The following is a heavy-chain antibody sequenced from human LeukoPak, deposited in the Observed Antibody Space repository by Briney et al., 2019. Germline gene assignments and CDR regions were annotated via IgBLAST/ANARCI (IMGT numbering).Heavy chain of an antibody. CDR2: INPSGGST. V-gene: IGHV1-46*01. J-gene: IGHJ4*02. CDR1: GYTFTSYY. Sequence: GASVKVSCKASGYTFTSYYMHWVRQAPGQGLEWMGIINPSGGSTSYAQKFQGRVTMTRDTSTSTVYMELSSLRSEDTAVYYCARDQDIVVVPAAMGTDYWGQGTLVTVSS. CDR3: ARDQDIVVVPAAMGTDY. D-gene: IGHD2-2*01.